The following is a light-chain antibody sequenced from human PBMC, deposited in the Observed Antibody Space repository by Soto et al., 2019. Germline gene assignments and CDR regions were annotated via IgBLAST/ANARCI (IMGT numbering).Light chain of an antibody. Sequence: DIQMTQSPSSLSASVGDRVTITCRASQGLSNYLAWYQQKPGKVPKLLIYAASTLQSGVPSRFSGSGSGTDFTLTISSLQPEDVATYYCQKYNSAPPGLTFGGGTKVDIK. V-gene: IGKV1-27*01. CDR2: AAS. CDR1: QGLSNY. CDR3: QKYNSAPPGLT. J-gene: IGKJ4*01.